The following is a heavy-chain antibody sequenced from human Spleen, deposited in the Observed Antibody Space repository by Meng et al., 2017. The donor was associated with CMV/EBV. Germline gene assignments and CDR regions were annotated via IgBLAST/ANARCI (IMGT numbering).Heavy chain of an antibody. V-gene: IGHV4-34*01. CDR3: ARGHCTTTTCYDGAFDI. Sequence: SETLSLTCAVYGTSFSDYSWTWIRHSPRRGLEWIGQINHRGSTNFNPSLKSRVAMSVDTSRNQFSLKLSSVTAADTAVYYCARGHCTTTTCYDGAFDIWGQGTMVTVSS. D-gene: IGHD2-2*01. CDR1: GTSFSDYS. J-gene: IGHJ3*02. CDR2: INHRGST.